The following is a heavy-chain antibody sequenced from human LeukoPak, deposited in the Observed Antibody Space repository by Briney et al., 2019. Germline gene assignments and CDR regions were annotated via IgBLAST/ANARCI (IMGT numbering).Heavy chain of an antibody. CDR2: DSVYGGGP. J-gene: IGHJ4*02. CDR3: AKEDEGAAPHF. V-gene: IGHV3-23*01. D-gene: IGHD1-26*01. Sequence: GGSLRLSCAASGFTFSAYGMSWIRQVPGKGLEWVSADSVYGGGPYYADSVNGRFTMSRDNSENTVYLQMDSLRAEDTALYYCAKEDEGAAPHFWGQGTLVTVSS. CDR1: GFTFSAYG.